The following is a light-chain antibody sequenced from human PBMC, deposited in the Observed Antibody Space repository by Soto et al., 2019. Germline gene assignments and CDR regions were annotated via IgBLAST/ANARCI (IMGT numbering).Light chain of an antibody. CDR2: EVS. CDR3: SSYAGSNNLVV. CDR1: SSDVGGYNY. Sequence: ALTQPPSASGSPGQSVTISCTGTSSDVGGYNYVSWYQQHPGKAPKLMIYEVSKRPSGVPDRFSGSKSGNTASLTVSGLQAEDEADYYCSSYAGSNNLVVFGGGTKLTVL. V-gene: IGLV2-8*01. J-gene: IGLJ2*01.